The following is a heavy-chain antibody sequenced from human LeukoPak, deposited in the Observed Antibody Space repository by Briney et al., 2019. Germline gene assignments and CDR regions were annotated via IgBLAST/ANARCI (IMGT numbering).Heavy chain of an antibody. CDR2: IISSSSYI. CDR1: GFTFSSYS. Sequence: PGGSLRLSCAASGFTFSSYSMNWVRQAPGEGLEWVSSIISSSSYIYYADSVKGRFTISRDNAKNSLYLQMNSLRAEDTAVYYCARAPEYYYDSSGYYEFDYWGQGTLVTVSS. CDR3: ARAPEYYYDSSGYYEFDY. J-gene: IGHJ4*02. D-gene: IGHD3-22*01. V-gene: IGHV3-21*01.